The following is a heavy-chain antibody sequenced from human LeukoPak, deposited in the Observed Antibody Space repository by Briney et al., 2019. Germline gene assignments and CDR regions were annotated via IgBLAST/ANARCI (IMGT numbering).Heavy chain of an antibody. D-gene: IGHD5-12*01. V-gene: IGHV3-23*01. CDR2: IIGSSGTT. Sequence: GGSLRLSCVASGFSFNNDAVNSVRQAPGKGLGWVSLIIGSSGTTFYADSVKGRFTISRDKSKSTLYLQMNSLRAEDTAVYYCAKGAYDYIEIAYFDYWGQGSLVTVSS. J-gene: IGHJ4*02. CDR3: AKGAYDYIEIAYFDY. CDR1: GFSFNNDA.